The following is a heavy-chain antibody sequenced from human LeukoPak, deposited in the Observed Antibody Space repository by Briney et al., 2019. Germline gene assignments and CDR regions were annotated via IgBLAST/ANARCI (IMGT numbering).Heavy chain of an antibody. CDR3: ARDPTIFGVAPEGFDP. Sequence: SETLSLTCTVSGGSISSGGYYWSWIRQPPGKGLEWIGYIYHSGSTYYNPSLKSRVTISVDRSKNQFSLKLSSVTAADTAVYYCARDPTIFGVAPEGFDPWGQGTLVTVSS. J-gene: IGHJ5*02. V-gene: IGHV4-30-2*01. CDR2: IYHSGST. D-gene: IGHD3-3*01. CDR1: GGSISSGGYY.